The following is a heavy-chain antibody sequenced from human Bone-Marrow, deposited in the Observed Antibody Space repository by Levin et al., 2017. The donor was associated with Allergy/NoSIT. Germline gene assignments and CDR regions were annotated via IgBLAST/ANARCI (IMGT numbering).Heavy chain of an antibody. CDR1: GFTFSSHA. D-gene: IGHD1-1*01. CDR3: AKGGWNEPNYYFGMDV. V-gene: IGHV3-30*18. J-gene: IGHJ6*02. CDR2: ISYDGTEK. Sequence: GGSLRLSCAASGFTFSSHAMHWVRQAPGKGLEWVSIISYDGTEKYFEDSVKGRFTISRDNSNNTVWLEMNSLTTEDAAVYYGAKGGWNEPNYYFGMDVWGQGTTVIVSS.